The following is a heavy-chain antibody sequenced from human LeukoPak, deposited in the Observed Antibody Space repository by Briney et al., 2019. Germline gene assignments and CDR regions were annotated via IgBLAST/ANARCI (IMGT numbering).Heavy chain of an antibody. J-gene: IGHJ6*03. D-gene: IGHD2-21*01. CDR2: IIPIFGTA. CDR1: GGTFSSYA. CDR3: ARSRRDIPNYYYYMDV. Sequence: ASVKVSCKASGGTFSSYAISWVRQAPGQGLEWMGGIIPIFGTANYAQKFQGRVTVTTDESTSTAYMELSSLRSEDTAVYYCARSRRDIPNYYYYMDVWGKGTTVTVSS. V-gene: IGHV1-69*05.